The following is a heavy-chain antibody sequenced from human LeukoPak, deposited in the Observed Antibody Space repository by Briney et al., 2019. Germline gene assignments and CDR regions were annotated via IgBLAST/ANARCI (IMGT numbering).Heavy chain of an antibody. CDR3: ARGLRHIVVVTAIHPSEYFQH. CDR1: GYTFTGYY. V-gene: IGHV1-2*02. CDR2: INPNSGGT. J-gene: IGHJ1*01. Sequence: ASVKVSCKASGYTFTGYYIHWVRQAPGQGLEWMGWINPNSGGTNYAQKFQGRVTMTRDTSISTAYMELSRLRSDDTAVYYCARGLRHIVVVTAIHPSEYFQHWGQGTLVTVSS. D-gene: IGHD2-21*02.